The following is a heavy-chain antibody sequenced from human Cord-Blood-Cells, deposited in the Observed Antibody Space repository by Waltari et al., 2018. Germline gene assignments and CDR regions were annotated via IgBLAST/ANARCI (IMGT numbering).Heavy chain of an antibody. CDR1: GGSFSGYY. CDR3: ARGQNLNAILDY. Sequence: QVQLQQWGAGLLKPSETLSLTCAVYGGSFSGYYWSWIRQPPGKGLEWIGEINHSGSTNYNPSLKSRVTISVDTSKNQFSLKLSSVTAADTAVYYCARGQNLNAILDYWGQGTLVTVSS. J-gene: IGHJ4*02. CDR2: INHSGST. V-gene: IGHV4-34*01.